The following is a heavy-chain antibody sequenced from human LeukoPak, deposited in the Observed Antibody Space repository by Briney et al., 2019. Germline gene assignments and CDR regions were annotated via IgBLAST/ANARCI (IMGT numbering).Heavy chain of an antibody. D-gene: IGHD5-24*01. CDR3: ARHARDLRYYFDY. Sequence: GGSLRLSCAASGFTFSSYWMHWVRQAPGKGLEYVSVISSNGGTTYYANSVKGRFTISRDNSKNTLYLQMGSLRAEDMAVYYCARHARDLRYYFDYWGQGTLVTVSS. V-gene: IGHV3-64*01. J-gene: IGHJ4*02. CDR1: GFTFSSYW. CDR2: ISSNGGTT.